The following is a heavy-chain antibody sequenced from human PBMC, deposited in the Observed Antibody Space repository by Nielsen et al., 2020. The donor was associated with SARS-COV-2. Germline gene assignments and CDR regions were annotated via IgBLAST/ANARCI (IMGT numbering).Heavy chain of an antibody. V-gene: IGHV1-69*06. J-gene: IGHJ6*02. CDR2: IMPIFGTP. D-gene: IGHD2-8*01. Sequence: WVRQAPGQGLEWMGMIMPIFGTPTYAQKFQGRVTITAQRSTSTAYMELSSLRSEDTAIYYCARADFIKGVCPTDYSYGMDVWGQGTTVTVSS. CDR3: ARADFIKGVCPTDYSYGMDV.